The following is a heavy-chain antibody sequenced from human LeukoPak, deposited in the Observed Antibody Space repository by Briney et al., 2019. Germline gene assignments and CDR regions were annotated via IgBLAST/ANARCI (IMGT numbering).Heavy chain of an antibody. CDR3: ARAPFGSGSYYRECFDY. CDR1: GGSFSGYY. J-gene: IGHJ4*02. CDR2: INHSGST. Sequence: GTLSLTSAVYGGSFSGYYWSWIRQPPGKGLEWMGEINHSGSTNYNPSPKSRVSISVETSMNKFSLKLSSVTAADTAVYYCARAPFGSGSYYRECFDYWGQGTLVTVSS. D-gene: IGHD3-10*01. V-gene: IGHV4-34*01.